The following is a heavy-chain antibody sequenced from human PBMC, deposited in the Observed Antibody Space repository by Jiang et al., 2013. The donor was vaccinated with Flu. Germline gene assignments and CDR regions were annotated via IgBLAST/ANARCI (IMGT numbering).Heavy chain of an antibody. CDR3: ARVPYGSGSYYYYYYYYMDV. Sequence: GLVKPSETLSLTCTVSGGSISSSSYYWGWIRQPPGKGLEWIGSIYYSGSTYYNPSLKSRVTISVDTSKNQFSLKLSSVTAADTAVYYCARVPYGSGSYYYYYYYYMDVWGKGTTVTVSS. J-gene: IGHJ6*03. D-gene: IGHD3-10*01. V-gene: IGHV4-39*07. CDR1: GGSISSSSYY. CDR2: IYYSGST.